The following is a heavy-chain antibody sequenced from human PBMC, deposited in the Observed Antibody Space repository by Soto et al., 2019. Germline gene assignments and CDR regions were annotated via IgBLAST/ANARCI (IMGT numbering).Heavy chain of an antibody. CDR1: GGSFSGYY. CDR3: ARGGGRFLEWLLWGRWCSGYYYFDY. CDR2: INHSGST. V-gene: IGHV4-34*01. J-gene: IGHJ4*02. D-gene: IGHD3-3*01. Sequence: QVQLQQWGAGLLKPSETLSLTCFVYGGSFSGYYWSWIRQPPGKGLEWIVEINHSGSTHYNPSLKSLVTIAVYTSKNQFSLKLSSVTAAATAVYYCARGGGRFLEWLLWGRWCSGYYYFDYCGQGTLVTVSS.